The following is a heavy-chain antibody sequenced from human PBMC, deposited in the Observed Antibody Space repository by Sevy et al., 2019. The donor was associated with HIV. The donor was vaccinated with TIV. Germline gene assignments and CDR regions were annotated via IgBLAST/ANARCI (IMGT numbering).Heavy chain of an antibody. V-gene: IGHV3-30-3*01. J-gene: IGHJ3*01. D-gene: IGHD3-10*01. CDR3: VRETTMLPRGAFDF. Sequence: GGSLRLSCAASGFTFSSYPMHWVRQAPGKGLEWVCFISFDGTYKYYADSVKGRFTITRDNSKNTLFLQMNSLRAEDTAFYYCVRETTMLPRGAFDFWGQGTIVTVSS. CDR2: ISFDGTYK. CDR1: GFTFSSYP.